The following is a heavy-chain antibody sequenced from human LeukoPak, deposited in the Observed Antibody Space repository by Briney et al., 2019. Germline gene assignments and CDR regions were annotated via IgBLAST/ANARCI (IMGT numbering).Heavy chain of an antibody. CDR2: ISSSSSYI. CDR3: AREERDGYNYYWYFDL. CDR1: GFTFSSYG. Sequence: GGTLRLSCAASGFTFSSYGMSWVRQAPGKGLEWVSSISSSSSYIYYADSVKGRFTISRDNAKNSLYLQMNSLRAEDTAVYYCAREERDGYNYYWYFDLWGRGTLVTVSS. V-gene: IGHV3-21*01. J-gene: IGHJ2*01. D-gene: IGHD5-24*01.